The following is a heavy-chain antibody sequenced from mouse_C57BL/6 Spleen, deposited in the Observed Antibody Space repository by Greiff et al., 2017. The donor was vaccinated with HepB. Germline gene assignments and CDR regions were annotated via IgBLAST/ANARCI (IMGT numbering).Heavy chain of an antibody. Sequence: QVQLQQPGAELVMPGASVKLSCKASGYTFTSYWMHWVKQRPGQGLEWIGEIDPSDSYTNYNQKFKGKSTLTVDKSSSTAYMQLSSLTSEDSAVYYCARSPLTGTNWYFDVWGTGTTVTVSS. CDR2: IDPSDSYT. J-gene: IGHJ1*03. V-gene: IGHV1-69*01. D-gene: IGHD4-1*01. CDR1: GYTFTSYW. CDR3: ARSPLTGTNWYFDV.